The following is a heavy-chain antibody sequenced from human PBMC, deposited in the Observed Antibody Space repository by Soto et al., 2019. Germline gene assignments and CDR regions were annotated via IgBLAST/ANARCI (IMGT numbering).Heavy chain of an antibody. CDR3: ARGPYDYVWGSDPPHFDY. CDR1: GFTFSDYY. V-gene: IGHV3-11*01. D-gene: IGHD3-16*02. CDR2: ISSSGSTI. J-gene: IGHJ4*02. Sequence: QVQLVESGGGLVKPGGSLRLSCAASGFTFSDYYMSWIRQAPGKGLEWVSYISSSGSTIYYSVSVKGRFTSSRDNAKNSLYLQMNSLIAEDTAVYSCARGPYDYVWGSDPPHFDYWGQGTLVTVSS.